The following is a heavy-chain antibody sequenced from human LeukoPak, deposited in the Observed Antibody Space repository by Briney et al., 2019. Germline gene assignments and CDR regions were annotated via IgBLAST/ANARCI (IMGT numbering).Heavy chain of an antibody. CDR2: IWYDGSNK. CDR3: AKDLWGGDCGGDCYTTSHYYYYMDV. D-gene: IGHD2-21*02. Sequence: PGGSLRLSCAASGFTFSSYGMHWVRQAPGKGLEWVAFIWYDGSNKYYADSVKGRFTISRDNSKNTLYLQMNSLRAEDTAVYYCAKDLWGGDCGGDCYTTSHYYYYMDVWGKGTTVTISS. J-gene: IGHJ6*03. V-gene: IGHV3-30*02. CDR1: GFTFSSYG.